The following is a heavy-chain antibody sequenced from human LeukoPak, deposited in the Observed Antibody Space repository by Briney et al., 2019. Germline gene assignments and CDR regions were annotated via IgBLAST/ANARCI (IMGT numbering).Heavy chain of an antibody. J-gene: IGHJ4*02. CDR3: ARDHYYGPGSFNYFDY. V-gene: IGHV3-21*01. CDR1: GFTFSSYS. CDR2: ISSSSSYI. D-gene: IGHD3-10*01. Sequence: GGSLRLSCAASGFTFSSYSMNWVRQAPGKGLEWVSSISSSSSYIYYADSVKGRFTISRDNAKNSLYLQMNSLRAEDTAVYYCARDHYYGPGSFNYFDYWGQGTLVTVSS.